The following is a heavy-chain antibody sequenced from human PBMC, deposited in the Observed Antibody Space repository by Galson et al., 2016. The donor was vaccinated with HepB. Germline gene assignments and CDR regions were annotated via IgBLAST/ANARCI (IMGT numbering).Heavy chain of an antibody. CDR2: INPGNGDT. CDR1: GYTFTNYA. D-gene: IGHD1-26*01. CDR3: ASEGSYYTLDY. Sequence: SVKVSCKAPGYTFTNYAMHWVRQAPGQRLEWMGWINPGNGDTKYSQKFQGRVTISRDTSASTAYMELRSLISEDTAVYYCASEGSYYTLDYWGQGTLVTVSS. V-gene: IGHV1-3*01. J-gene: IGHJ4*02.